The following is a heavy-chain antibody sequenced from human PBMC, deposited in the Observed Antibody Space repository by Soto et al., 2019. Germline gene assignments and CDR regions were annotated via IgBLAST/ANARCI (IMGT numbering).Heavy chain of an antibody. D-gene: IGHD3-22*01. CDR2: ISSSSSII. V-gene: IGHV3-48*02. Sequence: GGSLRLSCAASGFTFSSYSMNWVRQAPGKGLEWVSYISSSSSIIYYADSVKGRFTLSRDNAKNSLYLQMNSLRDEDTAVYYCAGGWNYDSSGAFDYWGQGTLVTVSS. CDR3: AGGWNYDSSGAFDY. CDR1: GFTFSSYS. J-gene: IGHJ4*02.